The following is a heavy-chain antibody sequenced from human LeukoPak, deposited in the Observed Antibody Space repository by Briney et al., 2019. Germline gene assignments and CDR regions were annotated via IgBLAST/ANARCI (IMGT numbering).Heavy chain of an antibody. CDR1: GGSISSYY. J-gene: IGHJ4*02. CDR2: IYYSGST. D-gene: IGHD3-10*01. V-gene: IGHV4-59*08. CDR3: ARQPGDGMTNFIIDY. Sequence: KPSETLSLTCAVSGGSISSYYWSWIRQPPGKGLEWIGYIYYSGSTNYNPSLKSRVTISVDTSKNQFSLKLSSVTAADTAVYFCARQPGDGMTNFIIDYWGQGTLVTVSS.